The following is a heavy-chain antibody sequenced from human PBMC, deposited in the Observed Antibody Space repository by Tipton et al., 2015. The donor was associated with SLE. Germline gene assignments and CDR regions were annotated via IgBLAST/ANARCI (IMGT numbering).Heavy chain of an antibody. J-gene: IGHJ1*01. Sequence: LRLSCAVYGGSFSGYYWSWIRQSPGKGLEWIGEINHSGSTNYNPSLKSRVTISVDTSKKQFSLKVSSVTAADTAVYYCARGGEAVAGTSYFQHWGQGTLVTVSS. V-gene: IGHV4-34*01. CDR2: INHSGST. CDR1: GGSFSGYY. CDR3: ARGGEAVAGTSYFQH. D-gene: IGHD6-19*01.